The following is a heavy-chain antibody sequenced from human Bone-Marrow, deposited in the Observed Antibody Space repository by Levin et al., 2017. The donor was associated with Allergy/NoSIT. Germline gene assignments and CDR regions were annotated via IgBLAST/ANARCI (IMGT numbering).Heavy chain of an antibody. J-gene: IGHJ4*02. CDR2: ISSGGTNI. D-gene: IGHD3-16*01. V-gene: IGHV3-48*03. CDR3: GRWGETGY. Sequence: GGSLRLSCAASGFTFSLLEMNWVRQAPGKGLEWVSYISSGGTNIHYADSVKGRFTISRNNSKNSLYLQMNSLRAEDTAVYYCGRWGETGYWGQGTLVTVSS. CDR1: GFTFSLLE.